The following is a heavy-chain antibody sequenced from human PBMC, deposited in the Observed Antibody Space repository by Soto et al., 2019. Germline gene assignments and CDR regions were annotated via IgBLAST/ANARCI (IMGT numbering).Heavy chain of an antibody. D-gene: IGHD3-10*01. CDR1: GYTFTSYA. V-gene: IGHV1-3*01. Sequence: QVQLVQSGAEVKKPGASVKVSCKASGYTFTSYAMHWVRQAPGQRLEWMGWINAGNDDSKYSQKFQGRVTITRDTSARTAYMELSSLRSEDTAVYYCARVREVIGLKYYYGMDVWGQGTTVTVSS. CDR2: INAGNDDS. J-gene: IGHJ6*02. CDR3: ARVREVIGLKYYYGMDV.